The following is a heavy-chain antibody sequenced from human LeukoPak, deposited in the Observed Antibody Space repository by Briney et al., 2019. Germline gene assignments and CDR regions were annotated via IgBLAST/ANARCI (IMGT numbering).Heavy chain of an antibody. Sequence: ASVKVSCKVSGYTFTDYYMHWVQQAPGKGLEWMGLVDPEDGETIYAEKFQGRVTITADTSTDTAYMELSSLRSEDTAVYYCATAYYYGSSGYYRRGALDIWGQGTMVTVSS. CDR1: GYTFTDYY. J-gene: IGHJ3*02. D-gene: IGHD3-22*01. CDR3: ATAYYYGSSGYYRRGALDI. CDR2: VDPEDGET. V-gene: IGHV1-69-2*01.